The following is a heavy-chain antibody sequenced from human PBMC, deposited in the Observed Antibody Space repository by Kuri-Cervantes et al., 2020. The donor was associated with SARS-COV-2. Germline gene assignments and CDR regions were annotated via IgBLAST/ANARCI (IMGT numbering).Heavy chain of an antibody. Sequence: GESLKISCAASGFTFSSYSMNWVRQAPGKGLEWVANINQDGSEKYCVDSVKGRFTISRDNAKNSLYLQMNSLRAEDTAVYYCARDFCGSTSCYTSYPGEAFGIWGQGTMVTVSS. V-gene: IGHV3-7*01. CDR3: ARDFCGSTSCYTSYPGEAFGI. D-gene: IGHD2-2*02. J-gene: IGHJ3*02. CDR1: GFTFSSYS. CDR2: INQDGSEK.